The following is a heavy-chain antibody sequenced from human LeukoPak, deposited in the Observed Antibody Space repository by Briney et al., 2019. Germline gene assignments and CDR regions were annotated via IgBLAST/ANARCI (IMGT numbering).Heavy chain of an antibody. CDR2: IIPFLDTP. Sequence: SVKVSCKASGGTFRNYAFSWVRQAPGHGLEWMGGIIPFLDTPNYAQNFQGRVTIAADESTTTVFMELSSLRSEDTAFYYCARGGSYSMAIDFWGQGTLVTASS. CDR1: GGTFRNYA. V-gene: IGHV1-69*13. J-gene: IGHJ4*02. D-gene: IGHD1-26*01. CDR3: ARGGSYSMAIDF.